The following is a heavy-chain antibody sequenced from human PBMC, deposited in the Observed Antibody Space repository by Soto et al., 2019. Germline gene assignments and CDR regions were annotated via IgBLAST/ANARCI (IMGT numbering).Heavy chain of an antibody. D-gene: IGHD2-2*01. J-gene: IGHJ3*01. CDR1: GFSLSANGVG. V-gene: IGHV2-5*02. CDR2: IYWDDDK. CDR3: AHAYGGTSWPNDAFDV. Sequence: QITLKESGPTLVKPTQTLTLTCTFSGFSLSANGVGVAWIRQPPGPALEWLALIYWDDDKRYRTSLRSRLTITKETSKNQVVLAMTNLDPVDTGTYYCAHAYGGTSWPNDAFDVWGQGTVVTVSS.